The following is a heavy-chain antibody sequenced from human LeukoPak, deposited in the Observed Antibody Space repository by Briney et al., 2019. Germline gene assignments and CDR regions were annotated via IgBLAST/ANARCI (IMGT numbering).Heavy chain of an antibody. CDR1: GFTFTNHG. CDR3: AKVYVIAVAGGLDY. D-gene: IGHD6-13*01. V-gene: IGHV3-23*01. Sequence: GGSLRLSCAASGFTFTNHGFHWVRQAPGKGLEWVSVISGGGGGTYYADSVKGRFTISRDNSKNTLYLQMNSLRVEDTAVYYCAKVYVIAVAGGLDYWGQGTLVTVSS. J-gene: IGHJ4*02. CDR2: ISGGGGGT.